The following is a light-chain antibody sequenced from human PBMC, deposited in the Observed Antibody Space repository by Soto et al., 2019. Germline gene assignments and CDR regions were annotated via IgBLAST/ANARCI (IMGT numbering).Light chain of an antibody. CDR1: QSISSW. J-gene: IGKJ1*01. V-gene: IGKV1-5*01. Sequence: DIQMTQSPPTLSASVGDRVTITCRASQSISSWLAWYQQKPGKAPKLLIYDASSLESGVPSRFSGSGSGTEFTLTLSSLQPDDFATYYCQQYNSYWTFGQGTKVEIK. CDR2: DAS. CDR3: QQYNSYWT.